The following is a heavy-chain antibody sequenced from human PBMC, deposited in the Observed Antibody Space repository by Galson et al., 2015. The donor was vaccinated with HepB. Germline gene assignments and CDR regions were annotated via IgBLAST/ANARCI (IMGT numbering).Heavy chain of an antibody. V-gene: IGHV3-30*03. Sequence: SLRLSCADSGFAFRRHGLHWVRQAPGKGLEWVAGISHDGAHTDYIDDVKGRFTITRDNFDNTLYLQMNSLQFEDTAVFYCARDRGAAVAASYYGLDVWGQGTTVTVS. CDR1: GFAFRRHG. J-gene: IGHJ6*02. CDR3: ARDRGAAVAASYYGLDV. CDR2: ISHDGAHT. D-gene: IGHD6-19*01.